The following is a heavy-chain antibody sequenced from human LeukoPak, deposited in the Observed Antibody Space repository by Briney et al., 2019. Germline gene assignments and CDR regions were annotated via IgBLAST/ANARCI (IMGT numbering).Heavy chain of an antibody. Sequence: SETLSLTCTVSGGSISSYYWSWIRQPPGKGLEWIGYIYYSGSTNYNSSLKSRVTISVDTSKNQFSLKLSSVTAADTAVYYCARVDSSGYYIDYWGQGTLVTVSS. J-gene: IGHJ4*02. CDR2: IYYSGST. CDR3: ARVDSSGYYIDY. D-gene: IGHD3-22*01. V-gene: IGHV4-59*01. CDR1: GGSISSYY.